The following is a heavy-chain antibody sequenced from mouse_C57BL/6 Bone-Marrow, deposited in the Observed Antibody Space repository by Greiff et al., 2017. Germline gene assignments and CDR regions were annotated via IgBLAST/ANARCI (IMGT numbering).Heavy chain of an antibody. CDR2: ISYDGSN. V-gene: IGHV3-6*01. D-gene: IGHD4-1*01. CDR3: ARAEELGRDYYAMDY. J-gene: IGHJ4*01. Sequence: DVKLQESGPGLVKPSQSLSLTCSVTGYSITSGYYWNWIRQFPGNKLEWMGYISYDGSNNYNPSLKNRISITRDTSKNQFFLQLNSVTTEDTATYYCARAEELGRDYYAMDYWGQGTSVTVSS. CDR1: GYSITSGYY.